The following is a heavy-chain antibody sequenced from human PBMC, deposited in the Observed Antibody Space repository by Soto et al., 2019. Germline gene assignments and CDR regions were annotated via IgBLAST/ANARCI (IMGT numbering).Heavy chain of an antibody. CDR3: VRDNPRLVGGYDKRNFDY. Sequence: PSDTLSLTCTVSGGSIGISSYYWGWILQPPGKGLEWIGSIYYSGSTYYNPSLKSRVTISVDTSKNQFSLKLSSVTAADTAVYYCVRDNPRLVGGYDKRNFDYWGQGTLVTVSS. CDR2: IYYSGST. J-gene: IGHJ4*02. CDR1: GGSIGISSYY. V-gene: IGHV4-39*02. D-gene: IGHD5-12*01.